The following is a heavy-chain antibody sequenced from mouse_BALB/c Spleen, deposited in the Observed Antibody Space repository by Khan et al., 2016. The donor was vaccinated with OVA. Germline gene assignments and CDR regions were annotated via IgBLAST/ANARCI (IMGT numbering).Heavy chain of an antibody. Sequence: QIQLVQSGPELKKPGETVKISCKASGYTFTNYGMNWVKQAPGKDLKWMGWINTYTGEPTYADDFKGRFAFSLETSASTAYLMINNLKNDDTATYVCARVGYNGTMDSWGQGTSVTVSS. V-gene: IGHV9-3-1*01. CDR2: INTYTGEP. CDR3: ARVGYNGTMDS. D-gene: IGHD4-1*01. CDR1: GYTFTNYG. J-gene: IGHJ4*01.